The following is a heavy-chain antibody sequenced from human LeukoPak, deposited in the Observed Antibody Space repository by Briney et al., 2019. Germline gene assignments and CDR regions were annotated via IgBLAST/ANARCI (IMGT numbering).Heavy chain of an antibody. Sequence: SVKLSCKASGATFSSYAISWVRQAPGQGLEWMGGIIPIFGTANYAQKFPGRVTITADESTSTAYMELSSLRAEDTAVYYCARAQGRVQLERRGLLLDLWGRGTLVTVSS. CDR2: IIPIFGTA. J-gene: IGHJ2*01. V-gene: IGHV1-69*13. D-gene: IGHD1-1*01. CDR3: ARAQGRVQLERRGLLLDL. CDR1: GATFSSYA.